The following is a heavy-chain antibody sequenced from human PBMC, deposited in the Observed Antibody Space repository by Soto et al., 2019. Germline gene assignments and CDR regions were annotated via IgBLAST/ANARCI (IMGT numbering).Heavy chain of an antibody. V-gene: IGHV1-69*01. CDR1: GGTFSSYA. Sequence: QVQLVQSGAEVKKPGSSVKVSCKASGGTFSSYAISWVRQAPGQGLEWMGGIIPIFGTANYAQKLQGRVTITADESTSTDDMVLSSRRSADTAVYYCATGPRYDYVWVSYRPDGGDDAFDIWGQGTMVTVSS. CDR2: IIPIFGTA. J-gene: IGHJ3*02. D-gene: IGHD3-16*02. CDR3: ATGPRYDYVWVSYRPDGGDDAFDI.